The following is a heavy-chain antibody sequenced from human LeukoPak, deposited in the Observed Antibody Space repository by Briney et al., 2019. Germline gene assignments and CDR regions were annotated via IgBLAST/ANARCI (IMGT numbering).Heavy chain of an antibody. J-gene: IGHJ5*02. CDR1: GFTFSNCS. CDR3: ARGPQQLVRRNWFDP. D-gene: IGHD6-13*01. Sequence: GGSLRLSCAASGFTFSNCSMNWVRQAPGKGLEWVSSISSSSNYIYYADSVRGRFTISTDNAKNSLYLQMNSLRADDTAIYYCARGPQQLVRRNWFDPWGQGTLVTVSS. CDR2: ISSSSNYI. V-gene: IGHV3-21*01.